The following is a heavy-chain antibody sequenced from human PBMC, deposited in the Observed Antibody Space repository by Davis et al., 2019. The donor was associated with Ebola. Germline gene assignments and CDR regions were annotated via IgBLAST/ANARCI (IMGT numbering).Heavy chain of an antibody. J-gene: IGHJ4*02. CDR1: GYSFTSYW. V-gene: IGHV5-51*01. Sequence: GESLKISCKGSGYSFTSYWIGWVRQMPGKGLECMGIIFPGDSDTRYSPSFQGQVTISADKSISTAYLQWSSLKASDTAMYYCARHGSIAAAGIVSAVLYYFDYWGQGTLVTVSS. CDR2: IFPGDSDT. CDR3: ARHGSIAAAGIVSAVLYYFDY. D-gene: IGHD6-13*01.